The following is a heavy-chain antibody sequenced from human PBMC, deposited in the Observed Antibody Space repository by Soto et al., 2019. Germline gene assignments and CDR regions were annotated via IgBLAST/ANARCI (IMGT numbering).Heavy chain of an antibody. Sequence: PGGSLRLSCEASGFTFSSYWMSWVRQAPGKGLEWVANVRQDGSQKFLVDSLKGRFTISRDNAKNSMYLQMNSLRAEDTAVYYWVGDGSGGGLFDSWGRETLSPSPQ. V-gene: IGHV3-7*01. CDR2: VRQDGSQK. J-gene: IGHJ4*02. D-gene: IGHD2-15*01. CDR3: VGDGSGGGLFDS. CDR1: GFTFSSYW.